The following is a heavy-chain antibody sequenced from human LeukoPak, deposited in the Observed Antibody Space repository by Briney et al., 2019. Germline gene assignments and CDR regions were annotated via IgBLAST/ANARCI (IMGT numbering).Heavy chain of an antibody. D-gene: IGHD1/OR15-1a*01. V-gene: IGHV3-72*01. J-gene: IGHJ6*02. CDR1: GFKFSDHY. CDR3: GSIAIYANNSMDV. CDR2: SRNKASSYTT. Sequence: GGSLRLSCAASGFKFSDHYIDWVRQAPGKGLEWVGRSRNKASSYTTEYAASVEGRFTISRDVSESSLYLQMNSLRTEDTAVYYCGSIAIYANNSMDVWGQGTTVTVSS.